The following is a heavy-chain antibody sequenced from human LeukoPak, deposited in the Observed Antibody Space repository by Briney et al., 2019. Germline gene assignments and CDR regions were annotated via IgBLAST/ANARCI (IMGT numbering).Heavy chain of an antibody. CDR3: AKAGLQWELLCWFDP. J-gene: IGHJ5*02. V-gene: IGHV3-23*01. CDR1: GFIVRSNH. CDR2: ISGSGGST. Sequence: GGSLRLSCAAFGFIVRSNHINWVRQAPGKGLEWVSAISGSGGSTYYADSVKGRFTISRDNSKNTLYLQMNSLRAEDTAVYYCAKAGLQWELLCWFDPWGQGTLVTVSS. D-gene: IGHD1-26*01.